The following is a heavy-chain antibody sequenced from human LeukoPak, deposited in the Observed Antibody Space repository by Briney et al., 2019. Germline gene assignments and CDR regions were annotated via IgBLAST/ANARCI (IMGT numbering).Heavy chain of an antibody. CDR3: ALGGDTAMVTLPPELYYYYYGMDV. Sequence: ASVKVSCKVSGYTLTELSMHWVRQAPGKGLEWMGGFDPEDGETIYAQKFQGRVTMTEDTSTDTAYMELSSLRSEDTAVYYCALGGDTAMVTLPPELYYYYYGMDVWGQGTTVTVSS. CDR2: FDPEDGET. CDR1: GYTLTELS. V-gene: IGHV1-24*01. J-gene: IGHJ6*02. D-gene: IGHD5-18*01.